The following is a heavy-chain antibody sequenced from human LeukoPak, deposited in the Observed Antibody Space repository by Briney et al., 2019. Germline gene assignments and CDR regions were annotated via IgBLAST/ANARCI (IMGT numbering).Heavy chain of an antibody. J-gene: IGHJ4*02. Sequence: GGSLRLSCAASGFTFSTYWMPRVRQAPGKGLEWVASLNQDGSEKYYVDSVKGRFTISRDNAQKSLYLEMKSLSAKDTAVYYCARAVTSTEGYWGQGTLVTVSS. CDR1: GFTFSTYW. V-gene: IGHV3-7*03. CDR3: ARAVTSTEGY. CDR2: LNQDGSEK.